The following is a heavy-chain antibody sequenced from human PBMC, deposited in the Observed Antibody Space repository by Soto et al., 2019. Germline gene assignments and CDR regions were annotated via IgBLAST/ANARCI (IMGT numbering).Heavy chain of an antibody. CDR2: VYCTGLT. D-gene: IGHD3-3*01. V-gene: IGHV4-61*01. Sequence: PSETLSLTCLVSGASVSSETHFWTWVRQPPGKGLEWIGYVYCTGLTNSNPALTSRVTVSADRSKNQFSLTLRSVTAADTAVYYCVREDMSGTYYFDYWGPGIQVTVSS. J-gene: IGHJ4*02. CDR3: VREDMSGTYYFDY. CDR1: GASVSSETHF.